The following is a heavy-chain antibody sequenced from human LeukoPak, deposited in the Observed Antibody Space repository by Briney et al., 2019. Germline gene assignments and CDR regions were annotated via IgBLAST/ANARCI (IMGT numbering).Heavy chain of an antibody. CDR2: INPGGDNT. Sequence: SVKVSCKASGYTFTNYYIHWVRQAPGQGLEWMGLINPGGDNTNYAQNFQGRVTMTRDTSASTVYMELSSLRSEDTAIYYCARIRDGYNDAYDIWGQGTVVTVPS. J-gene: IGHJ3*02. D-gene: IGHD5-24*01. V-gene: IGHV1-46*01. CDR1: GYTFTNYY. CDR3: ARIRDGYNDAYDI.